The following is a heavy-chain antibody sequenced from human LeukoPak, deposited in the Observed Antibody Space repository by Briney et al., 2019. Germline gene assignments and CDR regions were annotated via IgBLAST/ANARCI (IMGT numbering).Heavy chain of an antibody. CDR1: GFTFSSYS. J-gene: IGHJ6*02. V-gene: IGHV3-21*01. Sequence: PGGSLRLSCAASGFTFSSYSMNWVRQAPGKGLEWVSSISSSSSYIYYADSVKGRFTISRGNAKNSLYLQMNSLRAEDTAVYYCAREGIAAAGTYYYYYGMDVWGQGTTVTVSS. CDR2: ISSSSSYI. D-gene: IGHD6-13*01. CDR3: AREGIAAAGTYYYYYGMDV.